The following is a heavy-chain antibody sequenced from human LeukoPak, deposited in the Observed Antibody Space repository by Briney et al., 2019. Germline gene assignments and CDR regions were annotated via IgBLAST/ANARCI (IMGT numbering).Heavy chain of an antibody. CDR2: IYYSGST. J-gene: IGHJ6*03. V-gene: IGHV4-39*07. D-gene: IGHD6-19*01. Sequence: PSETLSLTCTVSGGSISSSSYYWGWIRQPPGKGLEWIGSIYYSGSTYYNPSLKSRVTISVDTSKNQFSLKLSSVTAADTAVYYCARRGRQWLVPFYYYYMDVWGKGTTVTISS. CDR3: ARRGRQWLVPFYYYYMDV. CDR1: GGSISSSSYY.